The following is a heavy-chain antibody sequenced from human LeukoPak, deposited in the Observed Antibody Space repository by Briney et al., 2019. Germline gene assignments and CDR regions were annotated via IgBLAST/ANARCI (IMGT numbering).Heavy chain of an antibody. Sequence: SETLSLTCTVSGYSISSGYYWGWIRQPPGKGLEWIGSIYHSGSTYYNPSLTSRVTISVDTSKNQFSLKLSSVTAADTAVYYCASPNCSGGSCRFGYWGQGTLVTVSS. CDR1: GYSISSGYY. V-gene: IGHV4-38-2*02. CDR2: IYHSGST. J-gene: IGHJ4*02. CDR3: ASPNCSGGSCRFGY. D-gene: IGHD2-15*01.